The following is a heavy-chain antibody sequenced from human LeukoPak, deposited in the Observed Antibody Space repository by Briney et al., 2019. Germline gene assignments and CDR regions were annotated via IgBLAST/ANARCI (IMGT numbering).Heavy chain of an antibody. CDR1: GFTFSSYE. Sequence: GGSLRLSCAASGFTFSSYEMNWVRQAPGKGLEWVSYISSSGSTIYYADSVKGRFTISRDNAKNSLYLQMNSLRAEDTAVYYCARVPRYCSGGSCLRGYDYWGQGTLVTVSS. J-gene: IGHJ4*02. CDR2: ISSSGSTI. V-gene: IGHV3-48*03. CDR3: ARVPRYCSGGSCLRGYDY. D-gene: IGHD2-15*01.